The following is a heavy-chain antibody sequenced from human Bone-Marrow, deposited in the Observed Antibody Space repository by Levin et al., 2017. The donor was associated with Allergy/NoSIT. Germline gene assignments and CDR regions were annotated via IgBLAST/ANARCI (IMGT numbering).Heavy chain of an antibody. V-gene: IGHV1-46*01. J-gene: IGHJ3*02. CDR3: ARDLSGGLPDAFDI. CDR1: GYSFTSHY. CDR2: INPRGGST. D-gene: IGHD1-1*01. Sequence: AASVKVSCKASGYSFTSHYLHWVRQAPGQGLEWMAIINPRGGSTTYAQKFQGRVTMTSDTSTSTVYMELSSLRSDDTAVYYCARDLSGGLPDAFDIWGQGTIVSVSS.